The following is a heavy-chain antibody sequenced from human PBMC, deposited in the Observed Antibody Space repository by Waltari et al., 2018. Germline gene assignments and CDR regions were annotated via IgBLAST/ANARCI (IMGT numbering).Heavy chain of an antibody. Sequence: QVQLVESGGGVVQPGRSLRLSCAASGFTFSSYGMHWVRQAPGKGLEWVAVRWYDGSNKYYADSVKCRFTISRDNSKNTLYLQMNSLRAEDTAVYYCAKDRGDYFDYWGQGTLVTVSS. CDR3: AKDRGDYFDY. CDR1: GFTFSSYG. CDR2: RWYDGSNK. V-gene: IGHV3-33*06. J-gene: IGHJ4*02.